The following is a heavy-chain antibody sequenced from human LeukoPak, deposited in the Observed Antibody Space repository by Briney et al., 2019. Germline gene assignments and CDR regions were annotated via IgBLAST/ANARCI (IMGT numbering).Heavy chain of an antibody. CDR2: ISFDGSNE. J-gene: IGHJ6*02. Sequence: PGRSLRLSCAASGFTFSGYGMHWVRQAPGKGLEWVAVISFDGSNEYYADSVKGRFTISRDNAKNSLYLQMNSLRAEDTAVYYCARAHPVPAAIFDYYYGMDVWGQGTTVTVSS. V-gene: IGHV3-30*03. CDR1: GFTFSGYG. CDR3: ARAHPVPAAIFDYYYGMDV. D-gene: IGHD2-2*02.